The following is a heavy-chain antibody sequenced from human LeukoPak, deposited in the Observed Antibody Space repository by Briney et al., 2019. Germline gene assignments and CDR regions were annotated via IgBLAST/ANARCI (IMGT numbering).Heavy chain of an antibody. Sequence: GASVKVSFKSSGYTFTGYYMHWVRQAPGQGLEWMGWINPNSGGTNYAQKFQGRVTMTRDTSISTAYMELSRLRSDDTAVYYCAKPPPTYYYGMDVWGHGATVTVSS. CDR1: GYTFTGYY. CDR3: AKPPPTYYYGMDV. J-gene: IGHJ6*02. CDR2: INPNSGGT. V-gene: IGHV1-2*02.